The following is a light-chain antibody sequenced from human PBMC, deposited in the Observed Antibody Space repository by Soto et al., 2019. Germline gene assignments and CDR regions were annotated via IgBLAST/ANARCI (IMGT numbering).Light chain of an antibody. CDR2: VGTGGIVG. J-gene: IGLJ1*01. Sequence: QPVLTQPPSASASLGASVTLTCTLSSGYSNYKVDWYQQRPGKGPRFVMRVGTGGIVGSKGDGNPGRFSFLGSGLNRYLTIKNIQEEDESDYHCGADHGSGSNFVYVFGTGTKVTVL. CDR3: GADHGSGSNFVYV. V-gene: IGLV9-49*01. CDR1: SGYSNYK.